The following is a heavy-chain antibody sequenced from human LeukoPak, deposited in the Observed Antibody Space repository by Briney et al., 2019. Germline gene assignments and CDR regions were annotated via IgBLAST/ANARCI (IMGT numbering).Heavy chain of an antibody. Sequence: GGSLRLSCEGSGFTFDDYTMHWVRHPPGKGLQWLSLISWNGRETYYADSVKGRFTISRDNSKNSLFLQMNSLRLEDTALYYCAKSYGTQGKYFDDWGQGTLVTVSS. V-gene: IGHV3-43*01. J-gene: IGHJ4*02. CDR2: ISWNGRET. CDR1: GFTFDDYT. D-gene: IGHD3-10*01. CDR3: AKSYGTQGKYFDD.